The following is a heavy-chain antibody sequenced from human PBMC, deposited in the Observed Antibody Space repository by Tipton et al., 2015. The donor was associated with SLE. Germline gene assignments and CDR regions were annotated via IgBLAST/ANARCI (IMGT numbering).Heavy chain of an antibody. V-gene: IGHV3-30*18. CDR2: IWYDGSNK. Sequence: RSLRLSCAASGFTFSSYGMHWVRQAPGKGLEWVAVIWYDGSNKYYADSVKGRFTISRDNSKNTLYLQMNSLRAEDTAVYYCAKGSISSSWFFDYWGQGTLVTVSS. CDR1: GFTFSSYG. CDR3: AKGSISSSWFFDY. D-gene: IGHD6-13*01. J-gene: IGHJ4*02.